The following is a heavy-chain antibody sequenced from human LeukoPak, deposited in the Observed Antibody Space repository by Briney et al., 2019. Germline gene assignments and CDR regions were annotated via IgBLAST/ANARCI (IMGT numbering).Heavy chain of an antibody. CDR3: TRGRGCSTTNCYEYFDY. CDR1: GDTFISYH. CDR2: INPISGYT. J-gene: IGHJ4*02. V-gene: IGHV1-8*01. D-gene: IGHD2-2*01. Sequence: ASVTVSCKSSGDTFISYHINWVRQAPGQGLEWVGWINPISGYTGSAQKFQGRVTMTRDTSISTAYMELSSLTSEDTAVYYCTRGRGCSTTNCYEYFDYWGLGTLVTVSS.